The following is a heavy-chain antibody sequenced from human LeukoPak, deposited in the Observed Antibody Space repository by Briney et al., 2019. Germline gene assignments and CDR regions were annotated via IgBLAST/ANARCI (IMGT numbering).Heavy chain of an antibody. Sequence: SETLSLTCAVYGGSFSGYYWSWIRQPPGKGLEWIGEINHSGSTNYNPSLKSRVTISVDTSKNQFSLKLSSVTAADTAVYYCASSYSSGYYFDYWGQGTLVTVSS. J-gene: IGHJ4*02. CDR1: GGSFSGYY. D-gene: IGHD6-19*01. CDR2: INHSGST. V-gene: IGHV4-34*01. CDR3: ASSYSSGYYFDY.